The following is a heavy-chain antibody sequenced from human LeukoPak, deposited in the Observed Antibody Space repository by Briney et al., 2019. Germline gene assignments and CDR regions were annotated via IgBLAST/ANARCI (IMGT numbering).Heavy chain of an antibody. CDR1: GITFNDSS. CDR3: ATSGGHPTGVDF. CDR2: MYTGGSTI. J-gene: IGHJ4*02. Sequence: GGSLRLSCAASGITFNDSSMSWIRQAPGKGLEWISFMYTGGSTIYYADSVKGRFTISRDNAKSSLHLQMNSLSAEDTAVYYCATSGGHPTGVDFWGQGTLVTVSS. D-gene: IGHD4-11*01. V-gene: IGHV3-11*04.